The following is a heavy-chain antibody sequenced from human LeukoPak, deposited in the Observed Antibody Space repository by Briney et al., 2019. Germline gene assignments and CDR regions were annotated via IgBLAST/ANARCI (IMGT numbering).Heavy chain of an antibody. J-gene: IGHJ6*04. CDR1: GFTFSRNA. CDR3: AELGITMIGGV. D-gene: IGHD3-10*02. Sequence: GGSLRLSCAASGFTFSRNAVSWVRQAPGKGLKWVSEISGSGGSIYYADSVKGRFTISRDNAKNSLYLQMNSLRAEDTAVYYCAELGITMIGGVWGKGTTVTISS. CDR2: ISGSGGSI. V-gene: IGHV3-23*01.